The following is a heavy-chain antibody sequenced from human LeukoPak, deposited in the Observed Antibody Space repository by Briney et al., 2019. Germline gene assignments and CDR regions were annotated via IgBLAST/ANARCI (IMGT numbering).Heavy chain of an antibody. V-gene: IGHV1-2*02. CDR2: INPNSGGT. J-gene: IGHJ6*03. D-gene: IGHD2-2*01. Sequence: GASVKVSCKASGYTFTGYYMHWVRQAPGQGLEWMGWINPNSGGTNYAQKFQGRVTMTRDTSISTAYMELSRLRSDDTAVYYCASPLVVPAATPDYYYMDVWGKGTTVTVSS. CDR1: GYTFTGYY. CDR3: ASPLVVPAATPDYYYMDV.